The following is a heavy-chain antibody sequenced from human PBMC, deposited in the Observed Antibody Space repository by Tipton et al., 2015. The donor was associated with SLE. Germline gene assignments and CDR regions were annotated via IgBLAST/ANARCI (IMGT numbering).Heavy chain of an antibody. J-gene: IGHJ4*02. V-gene: IGHV3-30*04. CDR2: ISYDGSNK. Sequence: RSLRLSCAASGFTFSSYAMHWVRQAPGKGLEWVAVISYDGSNKYYADSVKGRFTISRDNSKNTLYLQMNSLRAEDTAVYFCARDSGTYQPEYYFHSWGQGTLVTVSS. CDR3: ARDSGTYQPEYYFHS. D-gene: IGHD3-10*01. CDR1: GFTFSSYA.